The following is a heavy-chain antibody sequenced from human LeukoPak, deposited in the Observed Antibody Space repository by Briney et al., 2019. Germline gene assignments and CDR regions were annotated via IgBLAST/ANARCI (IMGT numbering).Heavy chain of an antibody. J-gene: IGHJ4*02. CDR3: ARVPTRYDILTGYSKFDY. Sequence: GASVKVSCKASGYTFTSYDINWVRQATGQGLEWMGWMNPNSGNTGYAQKFQGRVTMTRNTSISTAYMELSSLRSEGTAVYYCARVPTRYDILTGYSKFDYWGQGTLVTVSS. CDR1: GYTFTSYD. CDR2: MNPNSGNT. V-gene: IGHV1-8*01. D-gene: IGHD3-9*01.